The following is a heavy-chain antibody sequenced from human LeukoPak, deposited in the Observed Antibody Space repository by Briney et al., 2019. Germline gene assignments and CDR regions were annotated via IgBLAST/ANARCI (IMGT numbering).Heavy chain of an antibody. CDR1: GGSISSGGYY. J-gene: IGHJ5*02. D-gene: IGHD3-3*01. V-gene: IGHV4-31*03. CDR3: ARESHYDFWSGYSNWFDP. CDR2: IYYNGST. Sequence: SQTLSLTCTVSGGSISSGGYYWSWIRQHPGKGLEWIGYIYYNGSTYYNPSLKSRVTISVDTSKNQFSLKLSSVTAADTAVYYCARESHYDFWSGYSNWFDPWGQGTLVTVSS.